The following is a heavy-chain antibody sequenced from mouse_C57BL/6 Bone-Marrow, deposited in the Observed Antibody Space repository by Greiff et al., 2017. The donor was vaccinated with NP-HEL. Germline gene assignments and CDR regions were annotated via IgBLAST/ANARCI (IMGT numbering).Heavy chain of an antibody. Sequence: EVQLVESGGGLVKPGGSLKLSCAASGFTFSSYAMSWVRQTPEKRLEWVATISDGGSYTYYPDNVKGRFTISRDNAKNNLYLQMSHLKSEDTAMYYCARVQTAQAYAMDYWGQGTSVTVSS. J-gene: IGHJ4*01. V-gene: IGHV5-4*01. D-gene: IGHD3-2*02. CDR2: ISDGGSYT. CDR3: ARVQTAQAYAMDY. CDR1: GFTFSSYA.